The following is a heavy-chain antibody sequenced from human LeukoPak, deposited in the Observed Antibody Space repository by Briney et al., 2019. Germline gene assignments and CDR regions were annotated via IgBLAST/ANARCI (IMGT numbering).Heavy chain of an antibody. Sequence: GGSLRLSCAASGFTFSSFEMKWVRQAPGKGLEWVSYISSGGSTIYYADSVKGRFTISRDNSKNTLNLQMNSLRAEDTAVYYCATSKYSGSYWGQGTLVTVSS. CDR2: ISSGGSTI. D-gene: IGHD1-26*01. CDR1: GFTFSSFE. J-gene: IGHJ4*02. CDR3: ATSKYSGSY. V-gene: IGHV3-48*03.